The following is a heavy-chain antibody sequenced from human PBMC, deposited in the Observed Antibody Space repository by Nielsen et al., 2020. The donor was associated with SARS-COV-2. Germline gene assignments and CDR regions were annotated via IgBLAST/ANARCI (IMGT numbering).Heavy chain of an antibody. V-gene: IGHV3-23*03. CDR1: GFTFSSYA. CDR3: AMGFLN. J-gene: IGHJ4*02. Sequence: GESLKISCAASGFTFSSYAMSWVRQAPGKGLEWVSVIYSGGSSTYYADSVKGRFTISRDNSKNTLYLQMNSLRAEDTAVYYCAMGFLNWGQGTLVTVSP. D-gene: IGHD3-3*01. CDR2: IYSGGSST.